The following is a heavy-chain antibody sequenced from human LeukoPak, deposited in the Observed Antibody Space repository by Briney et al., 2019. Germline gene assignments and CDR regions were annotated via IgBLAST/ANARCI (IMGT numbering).Heavy chain of an antibody. CDR3: ASVVVTATDAFDI. Sequence: GGSLRLSCAASGFTFSSYAMHWVRQAPGKGLEWVAVISYDGSNKYYADSVKGRFTISRDNSKNTLYLQMNSLRAEDTAVYYCASVVVTATDAFDIWGQGTMVTVSS. CDR2: ISYDGSNK. J-gene: IGHJ3*02. D-gene: IGHD2-21*02. CDR1: GFTFSSYA. V-gene: IGHV3-30-3*01.